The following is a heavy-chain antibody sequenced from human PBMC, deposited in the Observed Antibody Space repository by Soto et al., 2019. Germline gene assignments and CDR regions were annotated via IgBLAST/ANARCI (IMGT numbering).Heavy chain of an antibody. CDR2: ISYDGSNK. Sequence: GGSLRLSCAASGFTFSSYAMHWVRQAPGKGLEWVAVISYDGSNKYYADSVKGRFTISRDNSKNTLYLQMNSLRAEDTAVYYCAREGDTVTTFDYWGQGTLVTV. CDR3: AREGDTVTTFDY. J-gene: IGHJ4*02. D-gene: IGHD4-17*01. V-gene: IGHV3-30-3*01. CDR1: GFTFSSYA.